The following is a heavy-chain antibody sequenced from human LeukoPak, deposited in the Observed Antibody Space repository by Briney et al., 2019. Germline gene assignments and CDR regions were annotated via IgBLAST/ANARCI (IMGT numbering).Heavy chain of an antibody. CDR1: GYRFTIYY. CDR3: ARGSRWLGDY. V-gene: IGHV1-46*01. J-gene: IGHJ4*02. D-gene: IGHD5-24*01. Sequence: ASVTVSCTASGYRFTIYYMHWIRQAPGQGLEWMGVINTSGESTSYEQKFQDRVTMTRDTSTSTVYMELSSLRSEDTAVYYCARGSRWLGDYWGQGTLVTVSS. CDR2: INTSGEST.